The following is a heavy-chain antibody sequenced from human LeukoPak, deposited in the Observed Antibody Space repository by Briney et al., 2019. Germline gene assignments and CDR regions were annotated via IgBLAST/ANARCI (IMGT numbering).Heavy chain of an antibody. Sequence: GESLKISGKGSGYSFTCYWIGWVRQMPGKGLGWMGIIYPGDSDTRYSPSFQGQVTIPADKSISTAYLQWSSLKASDTAMYSCARLLQGFMDVWGKGTPVTVSS. J-gene: IGHJ6*03. D-gene: IGHD4-11*01. CDR3: ARLLQGFMDV. CDR2: IYPGDSDT. V-gene: IGHV5-51*01. CDR1: GYSFTCYW.